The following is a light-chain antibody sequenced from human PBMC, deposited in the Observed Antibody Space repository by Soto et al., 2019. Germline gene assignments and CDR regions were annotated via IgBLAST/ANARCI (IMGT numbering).Light chain of an antibody. CDR3: QQYISSPRT. CDR1: QSVSSNY. V-gene: IGKV3-20*01. J-gene: IGKJ1*01. CDR2: GAS. Sequence: EIVLTQSPGTLSLSPGERATLSCRARQSVSSNYLAWYQQKPGQAPRLLIYGASSRATGIPDRFSGSGSGTDFTLTISRLEPEDFAVYYCQQYISSPRTFGQGTKVEIK.